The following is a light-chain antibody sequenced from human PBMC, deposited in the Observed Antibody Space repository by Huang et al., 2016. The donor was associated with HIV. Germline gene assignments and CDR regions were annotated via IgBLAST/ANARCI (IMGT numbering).Light chain of an antibody. CDR2: GAS. CDR1: QSISRSY. CDR3: QQYHSSPVT. Sequence: IVLTQSPGTLSVSPGERAALSCRASQSISRSYVVWYQQKPGQAPRLRIYGASSRATGIPDRFSGSGSGRDFTLTISRLEPEDFAVYFCQQYHSSPVTFGQGTRLEIK. V-gene: IGKV3-20*01. J-gene: IGKJ5*01.